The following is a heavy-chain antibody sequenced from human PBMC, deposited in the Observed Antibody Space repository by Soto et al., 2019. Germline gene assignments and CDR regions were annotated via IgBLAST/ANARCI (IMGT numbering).Heavy chain of an antibody. CDR3: ARTLTGHSVGWSKYFDY. J-gene: IGHJ4*02. Sequence: SETRSLTCAVSSGSISSSNWWSWVRQPPGKGLEWIGEIYHSGSTNYNPSLKSRFTISVDKSKNQFSLKLSSVTAADTAVYYCARTLTGHSVGWSKYFDYWGQGTLVTVSS. CDR2: IYHSGST. D-gene: IGHD6-19*01. CDR1: SGSISSSNW. V-gene: IGHV4-4*02.